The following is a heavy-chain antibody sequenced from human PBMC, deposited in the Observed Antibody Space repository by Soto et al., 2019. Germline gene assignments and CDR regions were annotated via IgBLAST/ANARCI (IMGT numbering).Heavy chain of an antibody. J-gene: IGHJ6*02. V-gene: IGHV3-53*02. Sequence: EVQLVETGGGLIQPGGSLRLSCAASGFTVSSNYMSWVRQAPGKGLEWVSVIYSGGSTYYADSVKGRFTISRDNSKNTLYLQINSLRADETAVYYCARDTRITMVRGVPYYYYGMDVWGQGTTVTVSS. D-gene: IGHD3-10*01. CDR1: GFTVSSNY. CDR2: IYSGGST. CDR3: ARDTRITMVRGVPYYYYGMDV.